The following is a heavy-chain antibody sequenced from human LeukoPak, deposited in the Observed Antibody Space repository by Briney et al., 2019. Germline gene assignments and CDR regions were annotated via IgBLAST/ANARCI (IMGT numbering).Heavy chain of an antibody. J-gene: IGHJ4*02. D-gene: IGHD5-24*01. CDR1: GGSFSGYY. V-gene: IGHV4-34*01. CDR3: ASRSPDGYNSGY. Sequence: SETVSLTCAVYGGSFSGYYWSWIRQPPGKGLEWIGEINHSGSTNYNPSLKSRVTISVDTSKNQFSLKLSSVTAADTAVYYCASRSPDGYNSGYWGQGTLVTVSS. CDR2: INHSGST.